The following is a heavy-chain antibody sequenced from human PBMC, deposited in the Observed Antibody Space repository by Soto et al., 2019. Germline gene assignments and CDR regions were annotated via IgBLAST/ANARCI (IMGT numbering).Heavy chain of an antibody. V-gene: IGHV4-34*01. CDR2: INHSGST. Sequence: PSETLSLTCAVYGGSFSGYYWSWIRQPPGKGLEWIGEINHSGSTNYNPSIKSRVTISVDTSKNQFSLKLSSVTAADTAVYYCARAARNVDIVATGYAFDIWGQGTMVTVSS. CDR3: ARAARNVDIVATGYAFDI. J-gene: IGHJ3*02. D-gene: IGHD5-12*01. CDR1: GGSFSGYY.